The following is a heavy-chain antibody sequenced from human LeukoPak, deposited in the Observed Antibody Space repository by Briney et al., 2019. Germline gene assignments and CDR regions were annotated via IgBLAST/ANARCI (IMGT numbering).Heavy chain of an antibody. V-gene: IGHV3-21*01. J-gene: IGHJ1*01. CDR3: ARDVLRFLEWTEYFQH. CDR2: ISSSSSYI. CDR1: GFTFSSYS. Sequence: PGGSLRLSCAASGFTFSSYSMNWVRQAPRKGLEWVSSISSSSSYIYYADSVKGRFTISRDNAKNSLYLQMNSLRAEDTAVYYCARDVLRFLEWTEYFQHWGQGTLVTVSS. D-gene: IGHD3-3*01.